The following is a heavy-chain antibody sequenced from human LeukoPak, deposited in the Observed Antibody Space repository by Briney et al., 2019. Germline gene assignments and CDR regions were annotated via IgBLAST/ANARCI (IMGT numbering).Heavy chain of an antibody. Sequence: SETLSLTCTVSGGSISSSSYYWGWIRQPPGKGLEWIGSIYYSGSTYYNPSLKSRVTISVDTSKNQFSLKLSSVTAADTAVYYCARGSFWSGYSCDYWGQGTLVTVSS. V-gene: IGHV4-39*01. CDR3: ARGSFWSGYSCDY. J-gene: IGHJ4*02. CDR2: IYYSGST. D-gene: IGHD3-3*01. CDR1: GGSISSSSYY.